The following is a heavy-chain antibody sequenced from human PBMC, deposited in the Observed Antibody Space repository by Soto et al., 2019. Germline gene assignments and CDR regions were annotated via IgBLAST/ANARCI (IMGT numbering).Heavy chain of an antibody. CDR3: AKENAAAPGDYFDY. V-gene: IGHV3-23*01. CDR2: ISGSGGST. D-gene: IGHD6-13*01. CDR1: GFTFSIYA. J-gene: IGHJ4*02. Sequence: PWGSLVLSCASSGFTFSIYAMSWVRQAPGKGLEWVSAISGSGGSTHYADSVKGRFTISIDNSKNTLYLQMNSLRAEDTAVYYCAKENAAAPGDYFDYWGQGTMVTVSS.